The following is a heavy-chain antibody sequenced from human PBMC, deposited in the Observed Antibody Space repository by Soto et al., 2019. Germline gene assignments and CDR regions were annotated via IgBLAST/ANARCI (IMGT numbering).Heavy chain of an antibody. J-gene: IGHJ3*02. D-gene: IGHD3-22*01. CDR1: GGTFSSYA. Sequence: ASVKVSCKASGGTFSSYAISWVRQAPGQGLEWMGGIIPIFGTANYAQKFQGRVTITADGSTSTAYMELSSLRSEDTAVYYCASGGGKTYYYDSSGYVDAFDIWGQGTMVTVSS. V-gene: IGHV1-69*13. CDR2: IIPIFGTA. CDR3: ASGGGKTYYYDSSGYVDAFDI.